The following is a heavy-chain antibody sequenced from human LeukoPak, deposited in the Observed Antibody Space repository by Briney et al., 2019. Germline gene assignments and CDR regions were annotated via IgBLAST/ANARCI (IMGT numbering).Heavy chain of an antibody. D-gene: IGHD6-13*01. CDR2: IYDGGST. CDR3: ARGYSSSRDY. CDR1: GFAVSFDY. Sequence: GGSLRLSCAASGFAVSFDYMSWVRQAPGKGLEWVSAIYDGGSTYYADSVKGRFTISRDNSRNTLYLQMNSLRGEDTAVYYCARGYSSSRDYWGQGILVTVSS. V-gene: IGHV3-66*01. J-gene: IGHJ4*02.